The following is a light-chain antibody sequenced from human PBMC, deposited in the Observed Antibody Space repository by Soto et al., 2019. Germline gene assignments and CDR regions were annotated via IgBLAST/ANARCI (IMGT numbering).Light chain of an antibody. CDR1: QSVSSSY. CDR2: GAS. CDR3: QQYGSSPLT. V-gene: IGKV3-20*01. J-gene: IGKJ4*01. Sequence: DIVLTQSPGTLSLSPGERATISCRASQSVSSSYLAWYQLKPGQAPRLLIYGASIRATGIPDRFSGSGSGTDVTLTISRLEAEDFAVYYCQQYGSSPLTFGGGTKVEIK.